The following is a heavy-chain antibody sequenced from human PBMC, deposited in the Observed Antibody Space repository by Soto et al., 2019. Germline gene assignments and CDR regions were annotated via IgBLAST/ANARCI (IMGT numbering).Heavy chain of an antibody. CDR2: INPGGGEK. Sequence: SMTLSCAAAGSTFGSYWMSWVRPAEGKGLEWVANINPGGGEKNYAETVKGRFSISRDDAEKTHHLQMNSLRVEETAVYYCAKYGSGNYGAYALDIWGQGTMVTVSS. CDR1: GSTFGSYW. D-gene: IGHD3-10*01. V-gene: IGHV3-7*01. CDR3: AKYGSGNYGAYALDI. J-gene: IGHJ3*02.